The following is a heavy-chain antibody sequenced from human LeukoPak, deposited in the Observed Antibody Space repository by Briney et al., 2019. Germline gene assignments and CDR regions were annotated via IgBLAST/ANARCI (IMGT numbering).Heavy chain of an antibody. V-gene: IGHV3-66*01. CDR3: ARDQYCSSTSCYGYYYGMDV. Sequence: GGSLRLSCAASGFTVSSNYMSWVRQAPGKGLEWVSVIYSGGSTYYADSVKGRSTISRDNSKNTLYLQMNSLRAEDTAVYYCARDQYCSSTSCYGYYYGMDVWGQGTTVTVSS. CDR2: IYSGGST. CDR1: GFTVSSNY. D-gene: IGHD2-2*01. J-gene: IGHJ6*02.